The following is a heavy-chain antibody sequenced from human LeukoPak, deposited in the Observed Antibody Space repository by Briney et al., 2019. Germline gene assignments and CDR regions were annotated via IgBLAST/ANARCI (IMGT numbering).Heavy chain of an antibody. Sequence: ASVKVSCKASGYTFTSYGISWVRQAPGQGLEWMGWISAYNGNTNYAQKPQGRVTMTTDTSTSTAYMELRSLRSDDTAVYYCARELVRGVTYYYYGMDVWGQGTTVTVSS. CDR3: ARELVRGVTYYYYGMDV. V-gene: IGHV1-18*01. CDR1: GYTFTSYG. J-gene: IGHJ6*02. CDR2: ISAYNGNT. D-gene: IGHD3-10*01.